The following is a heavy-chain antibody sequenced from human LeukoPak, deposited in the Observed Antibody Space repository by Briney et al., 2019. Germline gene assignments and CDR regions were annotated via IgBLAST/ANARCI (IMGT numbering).Heavy chain of an antibody. V-gene: IGHV4-39*07. D-gene: IGHD6-6*01. CDR3: ARDAGSPYSSSSLGY. Sequence: SGTLSLTCTVSGDSISSSTYYWGWIRQAPGKGLEWIGSIYYSGSTYYNPSLKSRVTISVDTSKNQFSLKLSSVTAADTAVYYCARDAGSPYSSSSLGYWGQGTLVTVSS. CDR1: GDSISSSTYY. CDR2: IYYSGST. J-gene: IGHJ4*02.